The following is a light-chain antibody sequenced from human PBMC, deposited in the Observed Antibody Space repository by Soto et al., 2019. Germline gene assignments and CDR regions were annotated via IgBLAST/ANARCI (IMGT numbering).Light chain of an antibody. CDR2: RNN. J-gene: IGLJ1*01. CDR1: RSNIGSNY. V-gene: IGLV1-47*01. CDR3: SSYAGSNNFV. Sequence: QSVLTQPPSASGTPGQRVTISCSGSRSNIGSNYVYWYQQLPATAPKLVIYRNNQRPSGVPDRVSASKSGNTASLTVSGLRAEDEADYYCSSYAGSNNFVFGSGTKLTVL.